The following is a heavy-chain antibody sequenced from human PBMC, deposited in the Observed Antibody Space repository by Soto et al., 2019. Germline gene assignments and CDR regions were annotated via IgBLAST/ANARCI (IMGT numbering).Heavy chain of an antibody. D-gene: IGHD4-17*01. CDR1: GFSLTSHHMG. J-gene: IGHJ4*02. V-gene: IGHV2-5*02. CDR2: IYWDDDE. CDR3: AHAGDYDLLSFDH. Sequence: QITLRESGPALVRPAQTLTLTCTFSGFSLTSHHMGVAWIRQPPGKAMEWLALIYWDDDERFNPSLKDRLAISKDTFKNQVVLTMTNMGPLDTATYFCAHAGDYDLLSFDHWGPGTLVTVSS.